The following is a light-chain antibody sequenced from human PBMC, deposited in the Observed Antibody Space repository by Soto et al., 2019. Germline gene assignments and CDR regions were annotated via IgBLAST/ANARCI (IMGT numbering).Light chain of an antibody. V-gene: IGKV1-27*01. Sequence: DIQMTQSPSSLSASVGDRVTITCRASQGISNYLAWYQQKPGKVPKLLICAASTLQSGVPSRFSGSGSATDSTLTISSLQPEDAANYCCQNYNCAPLTFGGGTKVEIK. CDR2: AAS. CDR1: QGISNY. CDR3: QNYNCAPLT. J-gene: IGKJ4*01.